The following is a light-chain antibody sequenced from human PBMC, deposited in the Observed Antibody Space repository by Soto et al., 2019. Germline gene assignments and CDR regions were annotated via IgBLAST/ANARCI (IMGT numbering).Light chain of an antibody. Sequence: DIPITQCPSSMSASVGDRGTITCRASQGISKYLAWYQQKPGKVPKLLIYAASTLQSGVPSRFSGSGSGTDFTLTISSLQPEDVATYYCQKYNSAPLTFGGGTKVEIK. CDR2: AAS. V-gene: IGKV1-27*01. J-gene: IGKJ4*01. CDR1: QGISKY. CDR3: QKYNSAPLT.